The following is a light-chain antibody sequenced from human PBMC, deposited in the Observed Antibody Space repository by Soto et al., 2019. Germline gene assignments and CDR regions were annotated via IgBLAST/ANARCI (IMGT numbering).Light chain of an antibody. Sequence: DIQMTQSPSSLSASVGDRVTITCQASQDINNFLNWYQQKPGKAPKLLIYDASNLERGVPSRFSGSGYGTYYTFTISSLQPEDIATYYCQQYDNFPFTFGQGTKLEI. CDR1: QDINNF. CDR3: QQYDNFPFT. J-gene: IGKJ2*01. V-gene: IGKV1-33*01. CDR2: DAS.